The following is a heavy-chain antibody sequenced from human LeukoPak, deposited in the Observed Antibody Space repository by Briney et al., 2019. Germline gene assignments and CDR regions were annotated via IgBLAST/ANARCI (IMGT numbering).Heavy chain of an antibody. CDR3: ARGDPTVGATLD. CDR2: INPSGGST. V-gene: IGHV1-46*01. D-gene: IGHD1-26*01. CDR1: GYTFTSYY. J-gene: IGHJ4*02. Sequence: GASVKVSCKASGYTFTSYYMHWVRQAPGQGLEWMGIINPSGGSTSYAQKFQGRVTMTRDTSISTAYMELSRLRSDDTAVYYCARGDPTVGATLDWGQGTLVTVSS.